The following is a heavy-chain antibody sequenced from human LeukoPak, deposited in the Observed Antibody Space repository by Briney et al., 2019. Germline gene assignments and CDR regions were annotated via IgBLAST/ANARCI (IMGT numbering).Heavy chain of an antibody. Sequence: PGGSLRLSCAASGFTFSDYWMQWVRQAPGKGLVWVSRINSDGSSTSYADSVKGRFTISRDNAMNTLYLQMNSLRAEDTAVYYCAMVRGYYYHGLDVWGQGTTVTVSS. V-gene: IGHV3-74*01. D-gene: IGHD3-10*01. CDR3: AMVRGYYYHGLDV. J-gene: IGHJ6*02. CDR2: INSDGSST. CDR1: GFTFSDYW.